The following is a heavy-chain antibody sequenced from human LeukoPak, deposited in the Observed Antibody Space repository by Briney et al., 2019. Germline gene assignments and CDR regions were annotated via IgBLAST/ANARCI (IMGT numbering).Heavy chain of an antibody. D-gene: IGHD3-10*01. Sequence: PGRSLRLSCAASGFTFSRYAMYWVRQAPGKGLEWVASIPYDGDNTYYADSVKGRFTISRDNSKNTLYLQMNSLRAEDTAVYYCARDSGVGYYGSGSNNWFDPWGQGTLVTVSS. J-gene: IGHJ5*02. CDR2: IPYDGDNT. CDR1: GFTFSRYA. CDR3: ARDSGVGYYGSGSNNWFDP. V-gene: IGHV3-30-3*01.